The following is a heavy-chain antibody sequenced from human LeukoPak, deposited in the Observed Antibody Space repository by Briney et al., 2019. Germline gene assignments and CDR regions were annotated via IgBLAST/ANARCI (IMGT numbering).Heavy chain of an antibody. CDR3: TTTYYDFWSGYW. D-gene: IGHD3-3*01. V-gene: IGHV1-3*01. Sequence: ASVKVSCKASGYTFTSYAMHWVRQAPGQRLEWMGWINAGNGNTKYSQKFQGRVTITRDTSASTAYMELSSLRSEGTAVYYCTTTYYDFWSGYWWGQGTLVTVSS. J-gene: IGHJ4*02. CDR1: GYTFTSYA. CDR2: INAGNGNT.